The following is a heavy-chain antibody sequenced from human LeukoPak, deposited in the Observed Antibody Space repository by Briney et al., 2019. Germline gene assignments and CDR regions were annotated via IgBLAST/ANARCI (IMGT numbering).Heavy chain of an antibody. CDR3: ARQGLYSSGWAYYFDY. CDR2: ISSRGSTI. J-gene: IGHJ4*02. CDR1: GFTFSDYY. V-gene: IGHV3-11*01. Sequence: GGSLRLSCAASGFTFSDYYMSWIRQAPGKGLEWVSYISSRGSTIFYADSVKGRFTISRDNAKNSLYLQMNSLRAEDTAVYYCARQGLYSSGWAYYFDYWGQGTLVTVSS. D-gene: IGHD6-19*01.